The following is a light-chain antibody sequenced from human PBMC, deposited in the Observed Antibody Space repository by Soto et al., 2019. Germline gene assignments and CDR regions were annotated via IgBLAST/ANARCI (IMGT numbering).Light chain of an antibody. CDR3: QQYGSLRWT. J-gene: IGKJ2*01. V-gene: IGKV3-20*01. Sequence: EIVLTQSPGTLSLSPGERATLSCRASQSVSSSYLAWYQQKPGQAPRLLIYGASSRATGIPDRFSGSGSGTDFTLTISRLEPEDFAVYYCQQYGSLRWTFGQGTKLEIK. CDR2: GAS. CDR1: QSVSSSY.